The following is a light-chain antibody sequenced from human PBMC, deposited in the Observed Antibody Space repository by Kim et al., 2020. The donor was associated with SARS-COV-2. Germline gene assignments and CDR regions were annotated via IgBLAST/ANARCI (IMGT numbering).Light chain of an antibody. V-gene: IGLV3-1*01. CDR1: RLADKD. CDR3: QVWDSTTAI. CDR2: QDT. Sequence: SYELTQPPSVSVSPGQTASITCSGNRLADKDVCWYQQMPGQSPVLVIYQDTKRPSGIPERFSGSNSGNTATLTISGTQAMDDAHYYCQVWDSTTAIFGGGTQLTVL. J-gene: IGLJ2*01.